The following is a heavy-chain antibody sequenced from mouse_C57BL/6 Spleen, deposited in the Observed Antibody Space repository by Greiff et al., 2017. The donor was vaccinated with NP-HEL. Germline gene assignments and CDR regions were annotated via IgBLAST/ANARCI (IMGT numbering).Heavy chain of an antibody. J-gene: IGHJ4*01. Sequence: EVKLMESGGGLVKPGGSLKLSCAASGFTFSDYGMHWVRQAPEKGLEWVAYISSGSSTIYYADTVKGRFTISRDNAKNTLFLQMTSLVSEDTAMYYCARVITTVVAPYSMDYWGQGTSVTVSS. V-gene: IGHV5-17*01. CDR1: GFTFSDYG. D-gene: IGHD1-1*01. CDR2: ISSGSSTI. CDR3: ARVITTVVAPYSMDY.